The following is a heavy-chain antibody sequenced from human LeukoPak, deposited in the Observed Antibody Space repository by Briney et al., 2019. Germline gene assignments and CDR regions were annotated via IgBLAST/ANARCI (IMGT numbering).Heavy chain of an antibody. CDR3: ARGRYCGGDCYSSFDY. D-gene: IGHD2-21*02. CDR2: IIPIFGTA. J-gene: IGHJ4*02. CDR1: GGTFSSYA. Sequence: ASVKDSCKASGGTFSSYAISWVRQAPGQGLEWMGGIIPIFGTANYAQKFQGRVTITADESTSTAYMELSSLRSEDTAVYYCARGRYCGGDCYSSFDYWGQGTLVTVSS. V-gene: IGHV1-69*01.